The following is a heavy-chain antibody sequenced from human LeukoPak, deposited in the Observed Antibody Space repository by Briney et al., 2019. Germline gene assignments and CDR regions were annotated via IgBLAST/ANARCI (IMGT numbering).Heavy chain of an antibody. V-gene: IGHV1-8*01. CDR2: MNPNSGNT. CDR1: GYTFTSYD. J-gene: IGHJ6*03. Sequence: GASVKVSCKASGYTFTSYDINWVRQATGQGLEWMGWMNPNSGNTGYAQKFQGRVTMTRNTSISTAYMELSSLRSEDTAVYYCARGLKGDRKQRHRSIYYYYYMDVWGKGTTVTVSS. CDR3: ARGLKGDRKQRHRSIYYYYYMDV. D-gene: IGHD6-25*01.